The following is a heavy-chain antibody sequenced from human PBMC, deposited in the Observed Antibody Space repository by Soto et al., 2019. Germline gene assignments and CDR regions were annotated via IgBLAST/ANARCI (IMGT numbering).Heavy chain of an antibody. Sequence: GASVKVSCKASGYTFTSYYMHWVRQAPGQGLEWMGIINPSGGSTSYAQKFQGRVTMTRDTSTSTVYMGLSSLRSEDTAVYYCARGRGMVRGAGYWYFDLWGRGTLVTVSS. CDR2: INPSGGST. CDR3: ARGRGMVRGAGYWYFDL. V-gene: IGHV1-46*01. J-gene: IGHJ2*01. CDR1: GYTFTSYY. D-gene: IGHD3-10*01.